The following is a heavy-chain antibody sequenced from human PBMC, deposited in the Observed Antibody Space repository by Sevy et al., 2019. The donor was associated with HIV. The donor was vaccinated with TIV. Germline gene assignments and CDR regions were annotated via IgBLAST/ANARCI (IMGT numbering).Heavy chain of an antibody. CDR3: ARGGYCSGGSCYYYYYYYGMDV. D-gene: IGHD2-15*01. V-gene: IGHV4-34*01. Sequence: SETLSLTCAVYGGSFSGYYWSWILQPPGKGLEWIGEINHSGSTNYNPSLKSRVTISVDTSKNQFSLKLSSVTAADTAVYYCARGGYCSGGSCYYYYYYYGMDVWGQGTTVTVSS. J-gene: IGHJ6*02. CDR2: INHSGST. CDR1: GGSFSGYY.